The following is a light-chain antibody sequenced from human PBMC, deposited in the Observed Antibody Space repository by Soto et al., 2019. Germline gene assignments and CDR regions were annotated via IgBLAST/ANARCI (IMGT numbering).Light chain of an antibody. CDR3: GTWDSSLSVGV. J-gene: IGLJ3*02. Sequence: QSVLTQPPSVSAAPGQKVTISCSGISSNIGNNYVSWYRQLPGTAPKLLIYENNKRPSGIPDRFSGSKSGTSATLGITGLQTGDEADYYCGTWDSSLSVGVFGGGTKVTVL. CDR1: SSNIGNNY. CDR2: ENN. V-gene: IGLV1-51*02.